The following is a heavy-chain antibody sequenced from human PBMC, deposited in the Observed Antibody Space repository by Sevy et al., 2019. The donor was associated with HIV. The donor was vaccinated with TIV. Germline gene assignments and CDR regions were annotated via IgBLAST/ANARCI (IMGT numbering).Heavy chain of an antibody. D-gene: IGHD1-26*01. J-gene: IGHJ4*02. Sequence: ASVKVTCKASGYIFGIYDISWVRQAPGQGLEWMGCITPDSGDRNYAQKLQGRVTMTTDTSTRTSYMELRSLTSDDAGIYYCARGRAPDNGRYYFDSWAQGTLVTVSS. CDR1: GYIFGIYD. CDR3: ARGRAPDNGRYYFDS. CDR2: ITPDSGDR. V-gene: IGHV1-18*01.